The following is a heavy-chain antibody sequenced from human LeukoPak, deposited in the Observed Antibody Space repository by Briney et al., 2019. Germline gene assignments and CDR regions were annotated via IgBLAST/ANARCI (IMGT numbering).Heavy chain of an antibody. V-gene: IGHV4-59*01. CDR2: IYYSGST. J-gene: IGHJ5*02. CDR1: GGSLSSYY. CDR3: ASTFAVRGWYDP. D-gene: IGHD3-10*01. Sequence: PSETLSLTCTVSGGSLSSYYWGWIRQPPGKGLEWIGYIYYSGSTNYNPSLKSRVTISVDTSKNQFSLKLSSVTAADTAVYYCASTFAVRGWYDPWGQGTLVTVSS.